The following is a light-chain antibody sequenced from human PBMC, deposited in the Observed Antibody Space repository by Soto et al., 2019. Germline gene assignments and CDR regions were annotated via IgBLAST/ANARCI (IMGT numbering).Light chain of an antibody. Sequence: DIQLTQSPSFLYAAVGDRVTITCRASQGISSCLAWYQQKPGKAPKLLIYAASTLQSGVPSRFSGSGSGTELTLTISSLQPDDFATYYCQQLNSYSFTFGPGTKVDIK. CDR1: QGISSC. CDR3: QQLNSYSFT. CDR2: AAS. J-gene: IGKJ3*01. V-gene: IGKV1-9*01.